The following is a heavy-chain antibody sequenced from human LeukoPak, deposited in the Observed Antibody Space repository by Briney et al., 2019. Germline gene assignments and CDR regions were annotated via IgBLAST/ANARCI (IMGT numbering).Heavy chain of an antibody. V-gene: IGHV3-23*01. CDR1: GFTFSSYA. Sequence: GGSLRLSCAASGFTFSSYAMSWVRQAPGKGLEWVSAISGSGGSTYYADSVKGRFTTSRDNSKNTLYLQMNSLRAEDTAVYYCAKAYYDILTGYFPPGYWGQGTLVTVSS. J-gene: IGHJ4*02. CDR3: AKAYYDILTGYFPPGY. CDR2: ISGSGGST. D-gene: IGHD3-9*01.